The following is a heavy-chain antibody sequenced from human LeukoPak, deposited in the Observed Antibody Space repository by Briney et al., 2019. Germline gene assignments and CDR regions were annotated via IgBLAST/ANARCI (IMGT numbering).Heavy chain of an antibody. V-gene: IGHV3-23*05. CDR1: GFTFSSYS. CDR2: IDSSGSYT. J-gene: IGHJ4*02. CDR3: AKGSAGGRPYYFDY. D-gene: IGHD6-13*01. Sequence: GGSLRLSCAASGFTFSSYSMNWVRQAPGKGLEWVSAIDSSGSYTWYDDSVKGRFTISRDNSKNTLYLQMNSLRAEDTAVYYCAKGSAGGRPYYFDYWGQGTLVPVSS.